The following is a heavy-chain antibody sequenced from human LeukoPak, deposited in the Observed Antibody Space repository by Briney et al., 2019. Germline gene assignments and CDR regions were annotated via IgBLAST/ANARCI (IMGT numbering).Heavy chain of an antibody. CDR2: ISGRESST. D-gene: IGHD1-26*01. CDR1: GFTFSSFA. CDR3: AKGFSGSYASDFDY. Sequence: GGSLTLSCEASGFTFSSFAMSWVRQAPGKGLEWVSTISGRESSTNYADSVRGRFTISRDNFKSTLFLQMNSLRPDDTAVYYCAKGFSGSYASDFDYWGQGTLVTVSS. J-gene: IGHJ4*02. V-gene: IGHV3-23*01.